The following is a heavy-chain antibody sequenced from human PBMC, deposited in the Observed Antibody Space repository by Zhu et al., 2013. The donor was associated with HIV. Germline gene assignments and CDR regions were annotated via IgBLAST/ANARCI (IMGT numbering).Heavy chain of an antibody. CDR1: GYTFTGYY. V-gene: IGHV1-8*03. Sequence: QVQLVQSGAEVKKPGASVKVSCKASGYTFTGYYMHWVRQAPGQGLEWMGRMKTNSGNTGYAKKFQGRVTFTRNTSIDTAYMELSNLRSEDTAVYYCARGRTFGVGRLNWFDPWGQGTLVTVSS. J-gene: IGHJ5*02. CDR2: MKTNSGNT. CDR3: ARGRTFGVGRLNWFDP. D-gene: IGHD3-3*01.